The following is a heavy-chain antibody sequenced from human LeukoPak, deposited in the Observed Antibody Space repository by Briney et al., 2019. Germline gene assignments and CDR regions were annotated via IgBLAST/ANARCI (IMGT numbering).Heavy chain of an antibody. Sequence: ASVKVSCKASGYTFTGYYMHWVRQAPGQGLEWMGWINPNSGGTNYAQKFQGRVTMTRDTPISTAYMELSRLRSDDTAVYYCASSHKGAAVEDYWGQGTLVTVSS. CDR1: GYTFTGYY. J-gene: IGHJ4*02. CDR3: ASSHKGAAVEDY. CDR2: INPNSGGT. V-gene: IGHV1-2*02. D-gene: IGHD6-13*01.